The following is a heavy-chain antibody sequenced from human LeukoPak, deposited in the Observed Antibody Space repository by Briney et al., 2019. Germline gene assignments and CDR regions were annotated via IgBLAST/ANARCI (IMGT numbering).Heavy chain of an antibody. J-gene: IGHJ4*02. V-gene: IGHV4-34*04. Sequence: SETLSLTCAVFGGSFSGYSWSWIRHPPGMGLEWIGEFNHSRTTNDNPSLKSRAIISLDTSKNQFSLKLTSVTAADTAVYYCATGSGGGGGPFDYWGQGTLVTVSS. CDR3: ATGSGGGGGPFDY. CDR2: FNHSRTT. D-gene: IGHD2-21*01. CDR1: GGSFSGYS.